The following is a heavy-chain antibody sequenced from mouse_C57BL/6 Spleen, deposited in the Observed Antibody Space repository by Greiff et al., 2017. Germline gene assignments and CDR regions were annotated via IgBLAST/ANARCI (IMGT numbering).Heavy chain of an antibody. V-gene: IGHV5-6*01. J-gene: IGHJ2*01. CDR2: ISSGGSYT. Sequence: EVHLVESGGDLVKPGGSLKLSCAASGFTFSSYGMSWVRQTPDKRLEWVATISSGGSYTYYPDSVKGRFTISRDNAKNTLYLQMSSLKSEDTAMYYGARHYYGSRKDFDYWGQGTTLTVSS. CDR3: ARHYYGSRKDFDY. D-gene: IGHD1-1*01. CDR1: GFTFSSYG.